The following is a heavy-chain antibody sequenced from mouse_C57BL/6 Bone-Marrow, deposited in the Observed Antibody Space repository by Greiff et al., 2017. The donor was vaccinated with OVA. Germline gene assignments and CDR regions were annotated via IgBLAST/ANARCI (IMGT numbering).Heavy chain of an antibody. J-gene: IGHJ3*01. D-gene: IGHD3-2*02. Sequence: QVQLKESGAELVKPGASVKLSCKASGYTFTEYTIHWVKQRSGQGLEWIGWFYPGSGRIKYNEKFKDKATLTADKSSSTVYMELSRLTSEDSAVYVCARHEKGPLRLRAAWFAYWGQGTLVTVSA. CDR1: GYTFTEYT. V-gene: IGHV1-62-2*01. CDR3: ARHEKGPLRLRAAWFAY. CDR2: FYPGSGRI.